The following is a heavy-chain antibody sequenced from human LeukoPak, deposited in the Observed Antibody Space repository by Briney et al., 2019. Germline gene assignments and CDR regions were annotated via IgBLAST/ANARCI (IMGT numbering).Heavy chain of an antibody. V-gene: IGHV3-7*01. D-gene: IGHD6-19*01. CDR3: ASKQWLVSDFDY. CDR1: GFTFSSYW. CDR2: IKQDGSEK. Sequence: GGSLRLSCAASGFTFSSYWMSWVRQAPGKGLEWVANIKQDGSEKYYVDSVKGRFTVSRDNAKNSLYLQMNSLRAEDTAVYYCASKQWLVSDFDYWGQGTLVTVSS. J-gene: IGHJ4*02.